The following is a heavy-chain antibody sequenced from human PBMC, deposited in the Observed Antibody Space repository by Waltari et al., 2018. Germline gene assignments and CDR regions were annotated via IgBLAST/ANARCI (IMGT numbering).Heavy chain of an antibody. CDR1: GGYISSHY. J-gene: IGHJ4*02. V-gene: IGHV4-59*11. Sequence: QVQLQESGPGLVKPSETLSLTCTVSGGYISSHYWSWIRQPPGKGLEWIGYIYYSGSTNYNPSLKSRVTISVDTSKNQFSLKLSSVTAADTAVYYCARVPAVAGTFDYWGQGTLVTVSS. D-gene: IGHD6-19*01. CDR2: IYYSGST. CDR3: ARVPAVAGTFDY.